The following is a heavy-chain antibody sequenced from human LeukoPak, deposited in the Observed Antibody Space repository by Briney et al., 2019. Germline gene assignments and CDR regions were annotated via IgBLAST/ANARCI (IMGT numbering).Heavy chain of an antibody. Sequence: ASVKVSCKASGGPFSSLAIYWVRQAPGQGLECIGGIIPLFGTPDYAQKFQGRVTITTDESTSTAYMELSSLRSDDTAVYFCARLMTTYYYFDYWGQGTLVTVSS. CDR3: ARLMTTYYYFDY. D-gene: IGHD4-11*01. V-gene: IGHV1-69*05. CDR1: GGPFSSLA. J-gene: IGHJ4*02. CDR2: IIPLFGTP.